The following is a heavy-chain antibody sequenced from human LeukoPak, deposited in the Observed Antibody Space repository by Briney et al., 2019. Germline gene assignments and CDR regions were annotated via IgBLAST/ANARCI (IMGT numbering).Heavy chain of an antibody. V-gene: IGHV1-2*02. J-gene: IGHJ4*02. CDR1: GYTFTGYY. Sequence: ASVKVSCKASGYTFTGYYMHWVRQAPGQGLEWMGWINPNSGGTNYAQKFQGRVTMTRDTSISTAYMELSRLTSDDTAVYYCARDGGFGDLEIDYWGQGTLVTVSS. CDR2: INPNSGGT. CDR3: ARDGGFGDLEIDY. D-gene: IGHD3-10*01.